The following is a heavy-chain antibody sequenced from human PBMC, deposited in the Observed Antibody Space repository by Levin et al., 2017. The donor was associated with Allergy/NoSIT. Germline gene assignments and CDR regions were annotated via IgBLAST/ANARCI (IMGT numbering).Heavy chain of an antibody. CDR3: ARSLGLGDSGGDY. CDR2: IASSVSPI. D-gene: IGHD3/OR15-3a*01. J-gene: IGHJ4*02. V-gene: IGHV3-48*02. Sequence: GESLKISCAASGFTFYNYAMNWVRQAPGKGLEWVSYIASSVSPIYYADSVRGRFTISRDNAQNSLYLQMNSLRDEDTAVYYCARSLGLGDSGGDYWGQGTLVSVSS. CDR1: GFTFYNYA.